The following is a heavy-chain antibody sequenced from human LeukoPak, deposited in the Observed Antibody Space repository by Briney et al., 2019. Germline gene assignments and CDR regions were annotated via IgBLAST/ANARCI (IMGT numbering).Heavy chain of an antibody. CDR2: IYYSGST. Sequence: TPSETLSLTCTVSGGSISSYYWSWTRQPPGKGLEWIGYIYYSGSTNYNPSLKSRVTISVDTSKNQFSLKLSSVTAADTAVYYCARTTVTTRYYYYMDVWGKGTTVTVSS. CDR3: ARTTVTTRYYYYMDV. J-gene: IGHJ6*03. D-gene: IGHD4-17*01. V-gene: IGHV4-59*01. CDR1: GGSISSYY.